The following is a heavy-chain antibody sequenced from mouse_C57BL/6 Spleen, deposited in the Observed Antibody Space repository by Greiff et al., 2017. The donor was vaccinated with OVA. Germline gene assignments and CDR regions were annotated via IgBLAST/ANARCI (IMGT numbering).Heavy chain of an antibody. J-gene: IGHJ2*01. V-gene: IGHV1-69*01. Sequence: VQLQQPGAELVMPGASVKLSCKASGYTFTSYWMHWVKQRPGQGLEWIGEIDPSDSYTNYNQKFKGKSTLTVDKSSSTAYMQLSSLTSEDSAVYYCARRRTAQALYYFDYWGQGTTLTVSS. CDR2: IDPSDSYT. CDR1: GYTFTSYW. D-gene: IGHD3-2*02. CDR3: ARRRTAQALYYFDY.